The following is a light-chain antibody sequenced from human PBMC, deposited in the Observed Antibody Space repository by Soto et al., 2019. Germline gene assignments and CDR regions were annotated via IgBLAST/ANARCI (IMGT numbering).Light chain of an antibody. CDR2: KAS. CDR3: QQYNTYWGYI. J-gene: IGKJ2*01. V-gene: IGKV1-5*03. Sequence: DIQMTQSPSTLSASVGDRVTITCRASQSISSWLAWYQQKPGKAPKLLIYKASTLESGVPSRFSGSGSGTEFTLTISSLQHDDFATYYCQQYNTYWGYIFGQGTKLDIK. CDR1: QSISSW.